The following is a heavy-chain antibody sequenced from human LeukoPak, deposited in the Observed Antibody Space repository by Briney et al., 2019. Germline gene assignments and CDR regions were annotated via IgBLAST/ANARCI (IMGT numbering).Heavy chain of an antibody. CDR1: GFTVSSNY. CDR3: ARDVYDSYYYGMDV. D-gene: IGHD5-12*01. CDR2: ISSSSSYI. V-gene: IGHV3-21*01. J-gene: IGHJ6*02. Sequence: GGSLRLSCAASGFTVSSNYMSWVRQAPGKGLEWVSSISSSSSYIYYADSVKGRFTISRDNAKNSLYLQMNSLRAEDTAVYYCARDVYDSYYYGMDVWGQGTTVTVSS.